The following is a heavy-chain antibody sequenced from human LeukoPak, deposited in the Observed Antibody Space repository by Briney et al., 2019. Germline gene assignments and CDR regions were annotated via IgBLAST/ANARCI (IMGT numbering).Heavy chain of an antibody. D-gene: IGHD6-6*01. CDR3: VKGGQYSSSSHFDY. Sequence: GGSLRLSCAASGFTFSSYSMNWVRQAPGKGLEYVAGISSKGVSTYYADSVKGRFTISRDNSKDTMFLQMSSLRAEDTAVYYCVKGGQYSSSSHFDYWGQGTPVTVSS. CDR2: ISSKGVST. CDR1: GFTFSSYS. J-gene: IGHJ4*02. V-gene: IGHV3-64D*09.